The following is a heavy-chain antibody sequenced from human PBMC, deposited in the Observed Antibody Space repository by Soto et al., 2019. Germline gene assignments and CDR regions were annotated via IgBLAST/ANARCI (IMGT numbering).Heavy chain of an antibody. J-gene: IGHJ2*01. CDR1: GGSISSYY. V-gene: IGHV4-59*01. Sequence: SETLSLTCTVSGGSISSYYWSWIRQPPGKGLEWIGYIYYSGSTNYNPSLKSRVTISVDTSKNQFSLKLSSVTAADTAVYYCARTLVYWYFDLWGRGTLVTVSS. CDR3: ARTLVYWYFDL. CDR2: IYYSGST.